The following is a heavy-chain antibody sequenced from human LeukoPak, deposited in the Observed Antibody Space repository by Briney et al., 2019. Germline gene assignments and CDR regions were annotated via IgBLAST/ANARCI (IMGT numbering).Heavy chain of an antibody. Sequence: GGSLRLSCAASGFTFSDYYMSWIRQVPGKGLEWVSYIGLTDTTIYYADSLKGRFAISRDNAKNSLYLHTHSLRAEDTAVYYCARGTRRVSPHMDVWGQGTTVTVSS. D-gene: IGHD6-13*01. CDR3: ARGTRRVSPHMDV. J-gene: IGHJ6*02. V-gene: IGHV3-11*04. CDR1: GFTFSDYY. CDR2: IGLTDTTI.